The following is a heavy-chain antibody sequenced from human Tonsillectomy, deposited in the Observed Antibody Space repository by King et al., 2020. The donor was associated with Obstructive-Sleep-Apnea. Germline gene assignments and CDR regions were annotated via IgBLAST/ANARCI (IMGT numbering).Heavy chain of an antibody. CDR1: GYSFTSYW. Sequence: QLVQSGAEVKKPGESLRISCKGSGYSFTSYWISWVRQMPGKGLEWMGSIDPSDSYTNYSPSFQGHVTIPADKSISTAYLQWSSLKASDTAMYYCARHKPYYYDSSAYYPNGDAFDIWGQGTMVTVSS. CDR2: IDPSDSYT. V-gene: IGHV5-10-1*01. D-gene: IGHD3-22*01. J-gene: IGHJ3*02. CDR3: ARHKPYYYDSSAYYPNGDAFDI.